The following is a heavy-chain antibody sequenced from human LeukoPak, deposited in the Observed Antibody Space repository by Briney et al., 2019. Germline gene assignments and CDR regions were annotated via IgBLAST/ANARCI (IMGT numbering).Heavy chain of an antibody. CDR3: AKRLAMTGTYHFDY. V-gene: IGHV3-53*01. D-gene: IGHD6-19*01. CDR1: GFTVSSNY. J-gene: IGHJ4*02. CDR2: IYSCGST. Sequence: EGSLRLSCAASGFTVSSNYMSWVRPAPGKGLEWVSVIYSCGSTYYADSVKGRFTISRDNSKNTLYLQMNSLRAEDTAVYYCAKRLAMTGTYHFDYWGQGTLVTVSS.